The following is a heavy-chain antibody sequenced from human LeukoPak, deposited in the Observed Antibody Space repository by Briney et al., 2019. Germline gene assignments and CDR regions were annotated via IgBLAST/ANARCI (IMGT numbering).Heavy chain of an antibody. CDR1: GYTFTSYD. J-gene: IGHJ4*02. D-gene: IGHD5-12*01. CDR3: ARLLDGSGLDY. CDR2: MNPNSGNT. V-gene: IGHV1-8*01. Sequence: GASVKVSCKASGYTFTSYDINWVRQATGQGLEWMGWMNPNSGNTGYAQKFQGRVTMTRDTSTSTVYMELSSLRSEDTAVYYCARLLDGSGLDYWGQGTLVTVSS.